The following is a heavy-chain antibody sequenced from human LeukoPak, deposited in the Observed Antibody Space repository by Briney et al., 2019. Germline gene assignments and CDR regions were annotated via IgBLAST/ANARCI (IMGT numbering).Heavy chain of an antibody. CDR2: VFYSGST. CDR1: GGSISTYY. CDR3: VRHRGLGSPFYGVDV. Sequence: SETLSLTCTVSGGSISTYYWSRIRQPPGKGLEWIGYVFYSGSTSYNPSLKSRVTISVDTSKNQFSLKLNSVIAADTAVYYCVRHRGLGSPFYGVDVWGQGTTVTVSS. V-gene: IGHV4-59*08. J-gene: IGHJ6*02. D-gene: IGHD3/OR15-3a*01.